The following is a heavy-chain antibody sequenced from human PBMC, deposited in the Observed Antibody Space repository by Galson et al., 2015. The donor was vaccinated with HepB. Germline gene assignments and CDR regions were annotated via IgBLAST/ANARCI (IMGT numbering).Heavy chain of an antibody. CDR3: ARELAFGCGSYSH. CDR2: VNFDGTST. V-gene: IGHV3-74*01. CDR1: GFTFSDYW. D-gene: IGHD6-19*01. Sequence: SLRLSCAASGFTFSDYWMHWVRQAPGKGLVWVSYVNFDGTSTRYADSVKGRSTVSRDNAENTVYLQMNSLRAEDTGIYYCARELAFGCGSYSHWGQGALVTVSS. J-gene: IGHJ4*02.